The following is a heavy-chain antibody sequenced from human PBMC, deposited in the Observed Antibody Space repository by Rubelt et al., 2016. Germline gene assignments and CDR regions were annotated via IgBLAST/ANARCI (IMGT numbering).Heavy chain of an antibody. Sequence: GNNKYYADSVKGRFTISRDNSKNTLYLQMNSLRAEDTAVYYCARKYHYGTDVWGQGTTVTVSS. J-gene: IGHJ6*02. CDR2: GNNK. V-gene: IGHV3-30*01. CDR3: ARKYHYGTDV.